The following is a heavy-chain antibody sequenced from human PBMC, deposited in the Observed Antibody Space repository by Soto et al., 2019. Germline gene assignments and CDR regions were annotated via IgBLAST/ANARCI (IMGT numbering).Heavy chain of an antibody. CDR2: ITATGFTT. Sequence: GGSLRLSCVTSGFNFSNYDMNWVRQAPGRGMDWIAFITATGFTTFYADSVRPRFTISRDNAQESVFLQMDSLTVEDTGIYYCARGGVYWGRGTPVTVSS. J-gene: IGHJ4*02. V-gene: IGHV3-48*03. CDR3: ARGGVY. D-gene: IGHD2-8*01. CDR1: GFNFSNYD.